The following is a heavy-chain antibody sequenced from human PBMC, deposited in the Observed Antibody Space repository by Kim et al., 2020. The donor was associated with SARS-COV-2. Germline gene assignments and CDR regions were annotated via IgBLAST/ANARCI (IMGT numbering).Heavy chain of an antibody. V-gene: IGHV3-74*01. CDR1: GFTFSYYA. D-gene: IGHD2-21*01. CDR3: ARGNSHGLDV. J-gene: IGHJ6*02. Sequence: GGSLRLSCEASGFTFSYYAMHWVRQAPGMGLVWVSRVMTDGCCTGYADSVKGRFTISRDNAKSTLYLHMNSLRADDTAVYYCARGNSHGLDVWGQGTTVTVSS. CDR2: VMTDGCCT.